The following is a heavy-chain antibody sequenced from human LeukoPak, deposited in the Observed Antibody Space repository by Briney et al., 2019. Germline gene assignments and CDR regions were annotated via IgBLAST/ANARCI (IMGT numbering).Heavy chain of an antibody. CDR1: GFIFSAHY. D-gene: IGHD6-19*01. CDR3: TRGYSGVGIYAFDI. J-gene: IGHJ3*02. V-gene: IGHV3-72*01. CDR2: SGNEANSYST. Sequence: GGSLRLSCAVSGFIFSAHYIDWVRQAPGKGLEWVGRSGNEANSYSTEYAASVKGRFTISRDDSKNTLYLQMNSLKTEDTAVYYCTRGYSGVGIYAFDIWGQGTMVTVSS.